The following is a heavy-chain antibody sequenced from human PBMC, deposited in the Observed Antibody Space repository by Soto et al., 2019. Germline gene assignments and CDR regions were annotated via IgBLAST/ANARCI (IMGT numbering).Heavy chain of an antibody. CDR2: IYYSEST. Sequence: SETLSLTCTVSGGSISSYFWSWIRQPPGKGLEWIGYIYYSESTNYNPSLKSRVTISVDTSKNQFSLKLSSVTAADTAVYYCGRDRRLGSGWYGWFDPWGQGTLVT. D-gene: IGHD6-19*01. J-gene: IGHJ5*02. CDR1: GGSISSYF. V-gene: IGHV4-59*01. CDR3: GRDRRLGSGWYGWFDP.